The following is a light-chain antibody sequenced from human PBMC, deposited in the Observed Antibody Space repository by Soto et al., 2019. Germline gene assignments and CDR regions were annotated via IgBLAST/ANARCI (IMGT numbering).Light chain of an antibody. J-gene: IGKJ1*01. Sequence: EVVLTHSPSTLSLSPGTRSTLSCRASQSISSRNLDWYQKKPGQAPRLLIYGASTRATGIPARFSGSGSGTELTLTISSLQSEDFAVYYCQQYNNWLWTFGQGTKVDIK. V-gene: IGKV3-15*01. CDR1: QSISSRN. CDR2: GAS. CDR3: QQYNNWLWT.